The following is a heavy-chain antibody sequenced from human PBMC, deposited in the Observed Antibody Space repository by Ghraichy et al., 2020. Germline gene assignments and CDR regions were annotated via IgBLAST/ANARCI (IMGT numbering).Heavy chain of an antibody. CDR3: ARDIEPDITRRYFDY. Sequence: GGSLRLSCVASGFIFSSYSMNWVRQAPGKGLEWVSSISSGSSSIYYADSVKGRFTISRDNAKNSVYLQMNSLRAEDTAVYYCARDIEPDITRRYFDYWGQGTLVTVSS. CDR2: ISSGSSSI. V-gene: IGHV3-21*01. J-gene: IGHJ4*02. CDR1: GFIFSSYS. D-gene: IGHD3-10*01.